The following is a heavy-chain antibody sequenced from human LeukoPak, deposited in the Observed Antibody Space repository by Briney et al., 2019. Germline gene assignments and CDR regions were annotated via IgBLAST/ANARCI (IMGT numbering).Heavy chain of an antibody. Sequence: GGSLRLSCAASGFTFSSYWMSWVRQAPGKGLEWVSNIKQDGREKYYVDSVKGRFTISRDNAKNSLYLQMNSLRAEDTAVYYCARDIAVTRKDAFDIWGQGTMVTVSS. CDR2: IKQDGREK. CDR3: ARDIAVTRKDAFDI. D-gene: IGHD4-17*01. CDR1: GFTFSSYW. J-gene: IGHJ3*02. V-gene: IGHV3-7*01.